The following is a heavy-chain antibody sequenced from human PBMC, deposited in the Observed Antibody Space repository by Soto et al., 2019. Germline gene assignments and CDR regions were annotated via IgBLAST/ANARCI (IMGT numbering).Heavy chain of an antibody. J-gene: IGHJ4*02. CDR3: ARGKYAGYYSSYKIDY. V-gene: IGHV4-34*01. CDR1: GGSFSGYY. D-gene: IGHD6-6*01. CDR2: INHSGST. Sequence: PSETLSLTCAVYGGSFSGYYWSWIRQPPGKGLEWIGEINHSGSTNYNPSLKSRVTISVDTSKNQFSLKLSSVTAADTAVYYCARGKYAGYYSSYKIDYWGQGTLVTVSS.